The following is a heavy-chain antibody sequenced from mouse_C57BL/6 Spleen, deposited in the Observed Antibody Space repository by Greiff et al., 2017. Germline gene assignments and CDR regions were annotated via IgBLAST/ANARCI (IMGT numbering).Heavy chain of an antibody. CDR2: ISSGSSTI. CDR3: ARGYGKMV. Sequence: EAQVVESGGGLVKPGGSLKLSCAASGFTFSVYGMYWVRQAPEKGLEWVAYISSGSSTIYSADPVKGRFSISRVNAKNTLFRQMTSLRSEDTAMYCCARGYGKMVWGQGTTLTVSS. V-gene: IGHV5-17*01. CDR1: GFTFSVYG. J-gene: IGHJ2*01. D-gene: IGHD2-10*02.